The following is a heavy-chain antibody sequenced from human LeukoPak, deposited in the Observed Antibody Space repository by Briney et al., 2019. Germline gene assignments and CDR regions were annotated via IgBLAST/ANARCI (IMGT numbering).Heavy chain of an antibody. CDR1: GFTFSTYG. CDR2: ISVSAGST. D-gene: IGHD6-13*01. V-gene: IGHV3-23*01. J-gene: IGHJ4*02. CDR3: ATGSVRYSASWYSQEGDY. Sequence: GRSLRLSCAASGFTFSTYGMQWVRQAPGKGLEWVSAISVSAGSTYYADSVKGRFTISRDNSKNTLYLQMNSLRAEDTAVYYCATGSVRYSASWYSQEGDYWGQGTLVTVSS.